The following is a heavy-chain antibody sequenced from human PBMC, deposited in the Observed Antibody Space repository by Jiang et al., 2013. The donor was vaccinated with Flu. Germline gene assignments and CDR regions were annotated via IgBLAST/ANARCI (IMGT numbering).Heavy chain of an antibody. CDR3: ARTRYSSGWYPISAFDI. CDR2: INPNSGGT. V-gene: IGHV1-2*02. D-gene: IGHD6-19*01. Sequence: GYTFTSYYMHWVRQAPGQGLEWMGWINPNSGGTNYAQKFQGRVTMTRDTSISTAYMELSRLRSDDTAVYYCARTRYSSGWYPISAFDIWGQGTMVTVSS. J-gene: IGHJ3*02. CDR1: GYTFTSYY.